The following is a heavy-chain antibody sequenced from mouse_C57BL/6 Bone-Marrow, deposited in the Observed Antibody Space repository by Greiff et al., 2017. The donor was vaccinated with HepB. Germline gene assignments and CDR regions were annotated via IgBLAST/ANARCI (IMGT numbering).Heavy chain of an antibody. CDR2: ISNGGGST. CDR1: GFTFSDYY. CDR3: DRDYGSSPTVYCDG. D-gene: IGHD1-1*01. V-gene: IGHV5-12*01. Sequence: EVQLVESGGGLVQPGGSLKLSCAASGFTFSDYYMYCVRQTPEKRLEWVAYISNGGGSTYYPDTVKGRFTISRDNAKNTLYLQLSRLKSEDTAMYYCDRDYGSSPTVYCDGWGTGTTVTVSS. J-gene: IGHJ1*03.